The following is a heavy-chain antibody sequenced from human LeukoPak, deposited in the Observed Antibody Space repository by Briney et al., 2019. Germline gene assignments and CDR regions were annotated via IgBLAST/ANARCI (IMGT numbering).Heavy chain of an antibody. J-gene: IGHJ3*02. CDR2: IYSGGST. CDR1: GFTVSSNY. V-gene: IGHV3-66*01. D-gene: IGHD5-18*01. CDR3: ARDIAYGYSYGPKGRSGAFDI. Sequence: QAGGSLRLSCAASGFTVSSNYMSWVRQAPGKGLEWVSVIYSGGSTYYADSVKGRFTISRDNSKNTLYLQMNSLRAEDTAVYYCARDIAYGYSYGPKGRSGAFDIWGQGTMVTVSS.